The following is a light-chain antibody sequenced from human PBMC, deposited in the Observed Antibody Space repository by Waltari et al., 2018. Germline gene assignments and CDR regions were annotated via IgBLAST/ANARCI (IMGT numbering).Light chain of an antibody. J-gene: IGKJ1*01. CDR2: KVS. Sequence: DIVMIQSPLSLSVTLGQSASISCRSSESLVYSDGNTFLNWFQQRPGQSPRRLIYKVSTREPGVPDRFSGSGSGTDFTLKISRVEAEDVAVYYCHQYCSTPLTFGQGTKVDIK. V-gene: IGKV2-30*01. CDR1: ESLVYSDGNTF. CDR3: HQYCSTPLT.